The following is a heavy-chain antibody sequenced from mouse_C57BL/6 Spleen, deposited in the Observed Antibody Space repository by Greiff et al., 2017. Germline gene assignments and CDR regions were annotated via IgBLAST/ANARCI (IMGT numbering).Heavy chain of an antibody. D-gene: IGHD1-1*01. Sequence: VQLKQSGAELVKPGASVKLSCTASGFNIKDYYMHWVKQRTEQGLAWIGRIDPEDGETKYAPKFQGKATLTADTSSNTAYLQLSSLTSEDTAVYNCAWTGDGNNPHWGQGATLAVAA. J-gene: IGHJ2*01. V-gene: IGHV14-2*01. CDR2: IDPEDGET. CDR3: AWTGDGNNPH. CDR1: GFNIKDYY.